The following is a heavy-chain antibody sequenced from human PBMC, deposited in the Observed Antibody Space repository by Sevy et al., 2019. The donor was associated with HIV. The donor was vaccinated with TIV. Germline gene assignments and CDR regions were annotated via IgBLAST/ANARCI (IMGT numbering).Heavy chain of an antibody. CDR3: AKALNPALESMIEVVLRTLKGFDV. CDR2: ISGPGLST. J-gene: IGHJ3*01. CDR1: GFTFNTHA. Sequence: GGPLRLSCAASGFTFNTHAMTWVRQAPGKGLEWVSVISGPGLSTYYADSVKGRFTISRDNSKNTLYLQMNSLRADDTATYYCAKALNPALESMIEVVLRTLKGFDVWGQGTMVTVSS. D-gene: IGHD3-22*01. V-gene: IGHV3-23*01.